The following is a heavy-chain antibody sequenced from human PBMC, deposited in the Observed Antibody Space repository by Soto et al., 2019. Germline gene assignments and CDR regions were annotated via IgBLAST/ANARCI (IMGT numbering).Heavy chain of an antibody. CDR3: ARGDGYIFDF. Sequence: VASVKVSCKASGYSFTSYDINWVRQATGQGLEWMGWMNPNSGNTGYAQKFQGRVTMTRNTSISTAYMELSSLRSDDTAVYSCARGDGYIFDFWGQGTLVTVSS. J-gene: IGHJ4*02. D-gene: IGHD5-12*01. V-gene: IGHV1-8*01. CDR2: MNPNSGNT. CDR1: GYSFTSYD.